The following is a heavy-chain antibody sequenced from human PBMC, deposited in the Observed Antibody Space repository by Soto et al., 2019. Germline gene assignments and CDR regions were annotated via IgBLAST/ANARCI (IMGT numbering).Heavy chain of an antibody. D-gene: IGHD2-15*01. J-gene: IGHJ4*02. CDR1: GGSFSGYY. CDR2: INHSGST. Sequence: SETLSLTCAVYGGSFSGYYWSWIRQPPGKGLEWIGEINHSGSTNYNPSLKSRVTISVDTSKNQFSLKLSSVTAADTAVYYCARGRGYCSGGSCYPFDYWGQGTLVTVSS. CDR3: ARGRGYCSGGSCYPFDY. V-gene: IGHV4-34*01.